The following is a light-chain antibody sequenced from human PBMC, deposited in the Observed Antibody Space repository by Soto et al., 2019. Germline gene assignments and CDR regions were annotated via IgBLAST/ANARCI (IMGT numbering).Light chain of an antibody. CDR1: QDISVY. J-gene: IGKJ5*01. CDR2: SAS. Sequence: DIQMAQSPSSLSASVGDRVTITCRASQDISVYLAWYQQKPGKVPKLLIYSASTMQSGVPSRFSGSGSGTYFTLTISSLHPEDVATYYCQKFNTAPLTFGQGTRLEIK. CDR3: QKFNTAPLT. V-gene: IGKV1-27*01.